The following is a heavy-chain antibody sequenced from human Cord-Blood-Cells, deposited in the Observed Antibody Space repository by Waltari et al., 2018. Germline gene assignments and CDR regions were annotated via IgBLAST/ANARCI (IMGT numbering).Heavy chain of an antibody. CDR1: GFTFSNAW. CDR2: IKSKTDGGTT. Sequence: EVQLVESGGGLVKPGGSLRLSCAASGFTFSNAWMSWVRQAPGKGLGVVGRIKSKTDGGTTDYAATVKGRFTISREDSKNTLYLQMNSLKTEDTAVYYCTTVALRYFDWSVDYWGQGTLVTVSS. V-gene: IGHV3-15*01. CDR3: TTVALRYFDWSVDY. D-gene: IGHD3-9*01. J-gene: IGHJ4*02.